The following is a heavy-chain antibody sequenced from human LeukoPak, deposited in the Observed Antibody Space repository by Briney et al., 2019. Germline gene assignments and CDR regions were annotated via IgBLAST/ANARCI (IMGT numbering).Heavy chain of an antibody. V-gene: IGHV3-73*01. CDR1: GFTFSGSV. CDR3: SRLEDISPIEAALYI. CDR2: IRSKRNNYAT. J-gene: IGHJ3*02. Sequence: GGSLKLSCAASGFTFSGSVMHWVRQAAGKGLEWVGRIRSKRNNYATAYATSVKGRFTISRDDSKNTVYLHMASLKTEDTALYYCSRLEDISPIEAALYIWGQGTVVTVSS.